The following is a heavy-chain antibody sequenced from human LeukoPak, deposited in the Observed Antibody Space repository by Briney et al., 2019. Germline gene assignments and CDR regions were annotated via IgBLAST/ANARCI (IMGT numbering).Heavy chain of an antibody. V-gene: IGHV3-74*01. D-gene: IGHD4-23*01. J-gene: IGHJ4*02. CDR2: INEDGRVT. CDR3: VKDFGGNSDY. CDR1: RFHGNNYC. Sequence: GVSLRLLCAPCRFHGNNYCVQGLRQSPGEGRAWVSRINEDGRVTSYAGSVRGRFTISRDSVKNTLHLQMNSLRAEDTAVYYCVKDFGGNSDYWGQGTLVTVSS.